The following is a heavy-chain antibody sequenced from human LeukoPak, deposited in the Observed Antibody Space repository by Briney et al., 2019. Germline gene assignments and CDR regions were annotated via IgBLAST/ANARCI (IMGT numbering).Heavy chain of an antibody. D-gene: IGHD2-21*02. Sequence: ASVKVSCKASGYTFTSYYMHWVRQAPGQGLEWMGIINPSGGSTSYAQKFQGRVTMTRDTSTSTVYMELSSLRSEDTAVYYCARARETHIVVVTAFDYWGQGTLVTVSS. CDR2: INPSGGST. J-gene: IGHJ4*02. V-gene: IGHV1-46*01. CDR3: ARARETHIVVVTAFDY. CDR1: GYTFTSYY.